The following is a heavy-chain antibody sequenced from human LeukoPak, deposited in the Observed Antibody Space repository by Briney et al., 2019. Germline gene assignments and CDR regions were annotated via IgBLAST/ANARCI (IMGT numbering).Heavy chain of an antibody. Sequence: PSETLSLTCTVSGGSISSYFWSWIRQPPGKGLEWIGYIYYTGSTSYNPSLKSRVTISVDTSKNQLSLKVGSVTAADTAVYYCARHDVTEEAFDIWGQGTMVTVSS. J-gene: IGHJ3*02. CDR2: IYYTGST. V-gene: IGHV4-59*08. CDR3: ARHDVTEEAFDI. CDR1: GGSISSYF.